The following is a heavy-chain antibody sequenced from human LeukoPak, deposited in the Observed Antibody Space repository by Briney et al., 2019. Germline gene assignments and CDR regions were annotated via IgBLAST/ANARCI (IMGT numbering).Heavy chain of an antibody. V-gene: IGHV3-43*02. CDR2: ISGDGGST. CDR1: GFTFDDYA. J-gene: IGHJ6*02. D-gene: IGHD2-2*01. CDR3: AKGLVVPAAPLGDYYYYGMDV. Sequence: GGSLRLSCAASGFTFDDYAMLWVRQAPGKGLEWVSLISGDGGSTYYADSVKGRFTISRDNSKNSLYLQMNSLRTEDTALSYCAKGLVVPAAPLGDYYYYGMDVWGQGTTVTVSS.